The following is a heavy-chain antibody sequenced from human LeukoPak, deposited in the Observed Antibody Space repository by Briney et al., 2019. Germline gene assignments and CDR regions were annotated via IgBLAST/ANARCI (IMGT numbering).Heavy chain of an antibody. CDR3: ARGIYSSSSHYYYYYMDV. J-gene: IGHJ6*03. D-gene: IGHD6-6*01. Sequence: SETLSLTCAVYSGSFSGYYWSWIRQPPGKGLEWIGEINHSGSTNYNPSLKSRVTISVDTSKNQFSLKLSSVTAADTAVYYCARGIYSSSSHYYYYYMDVWGKGTTVTVSS. V-gene: IGHV4-34*01. CDR1: SGSFSGYY. CDR2: INHSGST.